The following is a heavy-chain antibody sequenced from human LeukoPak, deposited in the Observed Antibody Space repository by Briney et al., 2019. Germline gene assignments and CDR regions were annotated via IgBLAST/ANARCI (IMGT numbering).Heavy chain of an antibody. CDR2: ISGSGGST. Sequence: GGSLRLSCAASGFTFSSYAMSWVRQAPGKGLEWVSAISGSGGSTYYADSVKGRFTISRDNSKNTLYLQMNSLRAEDTAVYYCAARRIVGATARYSYYYMDVWGKGTTVTVSS. CDR3: AARRIVGATARYSYYYMDV. J-gene: IGHJ6*03. V-gene: IGHV3-23*01. D-gene: IGHD1-26*01. CDR1: GFTFSSYA.